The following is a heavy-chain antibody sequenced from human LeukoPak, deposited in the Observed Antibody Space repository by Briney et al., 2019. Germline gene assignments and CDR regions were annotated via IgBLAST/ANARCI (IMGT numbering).Heavy chain of an antibody. CDR3: ARDSKVDYNYRAFDI. CDR2: IIPFFGAA. V-gene: IGHV1-69*01. Sequence: SVTVSCKTSGGSFSNYGFNWVRQAPGQGLECMGGIIPFFGAANYAQRFEGRVTITADESSTTAYMELSSLTSEDTAVYWCARDSKVDYNYRAFDIWGQGTMVTVTS. J-gene: IGHJ3*02. CDR1: GGSFSNYG. D-gene: IGHD5-24*01.